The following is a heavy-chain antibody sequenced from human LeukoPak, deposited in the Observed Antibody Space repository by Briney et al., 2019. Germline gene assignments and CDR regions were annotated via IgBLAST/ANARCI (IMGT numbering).Heavy chain of an antibody. Sequence: GGSLRLSCAASGFTVSSNYMSWVRQAPGKGLERVSVISSGGSTNYADSVKGRFTISRDNSKSTLNLQMNSLRAEDTAVYYCARDSMIVGWYFQHWGQGTLVTVSS. CDR3: ARDSMIVGWYFQH. V-gene: IGHV3-66*01. J-gene: IGHJ1*01. D-gene: IGHD3-22*01. CDR2: ISSGGST. CDR1: GFTVSSNY.